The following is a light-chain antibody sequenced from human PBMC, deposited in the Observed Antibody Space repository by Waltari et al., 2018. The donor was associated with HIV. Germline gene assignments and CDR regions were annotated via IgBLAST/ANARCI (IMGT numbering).Light chain of an antibody. V-gene: IGLV2-23*02. CDR1: SSAIGGYNL. J-gene: IGLJ3*02. CDR3: CSYAGSTTFVE. CDR2: EVN. Sequence: QSALTQPASVSGSPGQSLTISCTGPSSAIGGYNLCPWYQHHPDKAPKLIIYEVNVRPSGVSDRFSGSKSGNTASLTISGLQAGDEADYYCCSYAGSTTFVEFGGGTKLTVL.